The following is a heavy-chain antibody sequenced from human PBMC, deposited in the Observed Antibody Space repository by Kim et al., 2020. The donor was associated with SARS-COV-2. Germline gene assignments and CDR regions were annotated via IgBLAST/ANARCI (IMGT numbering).Heavy chain of an antibody. V-gene: IGHV3-23*01. CDR2: T. D-gene: IGHD1-7*01. CDR3: AKDPSTGTTPL. Sequence: TYYADSVKGRFTISRDNSKNTLYLQMNSLRAEDTAIYFCAKDPSTGTTPLWGQGALVTVSS. J-gene: IGHJ4*02.